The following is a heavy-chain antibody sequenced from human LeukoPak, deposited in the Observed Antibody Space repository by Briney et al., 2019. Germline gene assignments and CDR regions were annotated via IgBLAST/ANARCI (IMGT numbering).Heavy chain of an antibody. J-gene: IGHJ5*02. CDR3: ARGLLAADPPWFDP. V-gene: IGHV1-69*13. D-gene: IGHD6-13*01. Sequence: SVKVSCKASGYTFTGYYMHWVRQAPGQGLEWMGGIIPIFGTANYAQKFQGRVTITADESTSTAYMELSSLRSEDTAVYYCARGLLAADPPWFDPWGQGTLVTVSS. CDR1: GYTFTGYY. CDR2: IIPIFGTA.